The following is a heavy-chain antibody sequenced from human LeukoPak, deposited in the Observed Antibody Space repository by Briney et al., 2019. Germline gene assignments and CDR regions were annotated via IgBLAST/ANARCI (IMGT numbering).Heavy chain of an antibody. J-gene: IGHJ6*03. D-gene: IGHD2-2*03. CDR3: ATYLGYCTSSNCPYFYMDV. Sequence: GGSLRLSCAASGFTFSTYGMHWVRQAPGKGLEWVAVVWYYESLKYYADSVKGRFTISRDNSKNTLFLQLNSLRAEDTAVYYCATYLGYCTSSNCPYFYMDVWGTGTTVIVSS. CDR2: VWYYESLK. CDR1: GFTFSTYG. V-gene: IGHV3-33*01.